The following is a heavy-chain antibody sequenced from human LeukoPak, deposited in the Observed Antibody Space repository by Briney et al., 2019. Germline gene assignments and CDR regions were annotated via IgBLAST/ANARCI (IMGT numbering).Heavy chain of an antibody. J-gene: IGHJ4*02. CDR2: ITDGDYT. V-gene: IGHV3-23*01. Sequence: GGSLRLSCAASGLTFSSSAMSWVRQAPGKGLEWVSTITDGDYTYYADSVKGRFTISRDNSKNTLYLQMNSLRAEDTAVYYCAKEARSGWYYFDYWGQGALVTVSS. D-gene: IGHD6-19*01. CDR3: AKEARSGWYYFDY. CDR1: GLTFSSSA.